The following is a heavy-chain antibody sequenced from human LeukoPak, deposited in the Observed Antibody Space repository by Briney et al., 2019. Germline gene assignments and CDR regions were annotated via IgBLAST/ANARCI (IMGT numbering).Heavy chain of an antibody. Sequence: GGSPRLSCAASGFTFSSYEMNWVRQAPGKGLEWVAVIWYDGSRKYYAGSVKGRFSISRDNSKNTLYLQMNSLRAEDTAVYYCARDRSSRVYDFWGQGILVTVSS. J-gene: IGHJ4*02. CDR2: IWYDGSRK. CDR1: GFTFSSYE. V-gene: IGHV3-33*08. D-gene: IGHD5/OR15-5a*01. CDR3: ARDRSSRVYDF.